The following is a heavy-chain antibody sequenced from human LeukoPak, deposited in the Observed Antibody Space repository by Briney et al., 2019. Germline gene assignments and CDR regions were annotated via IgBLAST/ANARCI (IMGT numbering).Heavy chain of an antibody. D-gene: IGHD2-15*01. J-gene: IGHJ5*02. V-gene: IGHV4-59*01. CDR2: IYYSGST. Sequence: PSETLSLTCTVSGGSISSYYWSWIRQPPGKGLEWIGYIYYSGSTYYNPSLKSRVTISVDTSKNQFSLKLSSVTAADTAVYYCARDRGYCSGGSCYFRFDPWGQGTLVTVSS. CDR3: ARDRGYCSGGSCYFRFDP. CDR1: GGSISSYY.